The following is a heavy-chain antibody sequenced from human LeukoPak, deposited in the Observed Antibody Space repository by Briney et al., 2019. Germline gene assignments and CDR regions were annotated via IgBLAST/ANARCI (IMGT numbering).Heavy chain of an antibody. V-gene: IGHV3-7*01. J-gene: IGHJ4*02. CDR3: ASKSDSGYNILIY. D-gene: IGHD5-12*01. Sequence: GGSLRLSCAASGFTFSSYWMSWVRQAPGKGLEWVANIKQDGSEKYYVDSVKGRFTISRDNAKNSLYLQMNSLRAEDTAVYYCASKSDSGYNILIYWGQGTLVTVSS. CDR2: IKQDGSEK. CDR1: GFTFSSYW.